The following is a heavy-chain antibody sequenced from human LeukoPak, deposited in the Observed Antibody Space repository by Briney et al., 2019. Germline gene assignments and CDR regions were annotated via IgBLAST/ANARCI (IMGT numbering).Heavy chain of an antibody. J-gene: IGHJ4*02. CDR2: ISYDGSNK. D-gene: IGHD6-13*01. CDR3: ARGRDSSPISTVDY. CDR1: GFTFSSYG. Sequence: GRSLRLSCAASGFTFSSYGMHWVRQAPGKGLEWVAVISYDGSNKYYADSVKGRFTISRDNSKNTLYLQMNSLRAEDTAVYYCARGRDSSPISTVDYWGQGTLVTVSS. V-gene: IGHV3-30*03.